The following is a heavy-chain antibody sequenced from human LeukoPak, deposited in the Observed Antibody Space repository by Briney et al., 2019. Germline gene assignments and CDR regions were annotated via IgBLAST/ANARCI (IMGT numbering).Heavy chain of an antibody. J-gene: IGHJ4*02. V-gene: IGHV4-38-2*02. CDR1: GYSISSGYY. D-gene: IGHD1-26*01. CDR3: ARLIPPISIVGATEDDY. Sequence: PSETLSLTCTVSGYSISSGYYWGWIRQPPGKGLEWIGSIYHSGSTYYNPSLKSRVTISVDTSKNQFSLKLSSVTAADTAVYYCARLIPPISIVGATEDDYWGQGTLVTVSS. CDR2: IYHSGST.